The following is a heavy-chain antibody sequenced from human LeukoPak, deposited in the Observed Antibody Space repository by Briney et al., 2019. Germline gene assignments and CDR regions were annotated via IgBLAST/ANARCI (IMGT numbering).Heavy chain of an antibody. CDR3: ARGSGSYYSDYYYGMDV. Sequence: GESLKISCMGSGYSFTGYWIAWVRQMPGKGLEWMGIIYPDDSDTRYSPSFQGQVTISADKSISTAYLHWSSLRASDTAMHYCARGSGSYYSDYYYGMDVWGQGTTVTVAS. V-gene: IGHV5-51*01. CDR2: IYPDDSDT. D-gene: IGHD3-10*01. CDR1: GYSFTGYW. J-gene: IGHJ6*02.